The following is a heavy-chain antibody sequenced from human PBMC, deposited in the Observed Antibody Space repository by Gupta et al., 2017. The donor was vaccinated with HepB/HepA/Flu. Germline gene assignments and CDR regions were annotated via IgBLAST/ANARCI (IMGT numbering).Heavy chain of an antibody. D-gene: IGHD6-6*01. CDR2: IWNNGRNK. Sequence: VQLVESGGRVGKPRRTLRLSFAAYGFNFGSYGMPRVPRAPGKGLEWVAVIWNNGRNKYYADSAKARFTISRDNSKNTLYLQMNSLRAEDTAVYYCARDVSSIAARGTFDYWGQGTLVTVSS. J-gene: IGHJ4*02. CDR1: GFNFGSYG. V-gene: IGHV3-33*01. CDR3: ARDVSSIAARGTFDY.